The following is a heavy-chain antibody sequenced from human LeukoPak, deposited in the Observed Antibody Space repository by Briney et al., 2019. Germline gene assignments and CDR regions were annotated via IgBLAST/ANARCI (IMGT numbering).Heavy chain of an antibody. J-gene: IGHJ5*02. Sequence: SETLSLTCTVSGGSISGYYWSWIRQPAGKGLEWIGRVYTSGSTHYNPSLKSRVTMSVDTSKNQFSLKLSSVTAADTAVYYCARTGLHVWGWFDPWGQGTLVTVSS. D-gene: IGHD3-16*01. V-gene: IGHV4-4*07. CDR3: ARTGLHVWGWFDP. CDR1: GGSISGYY. CDR2: VYTSGST.